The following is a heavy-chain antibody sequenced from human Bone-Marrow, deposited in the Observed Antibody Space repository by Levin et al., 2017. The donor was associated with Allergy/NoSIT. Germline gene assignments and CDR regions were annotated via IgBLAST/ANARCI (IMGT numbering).Heavy chain of an antibody. D-gene: IGHD2-15*01. V-gene: IGHV4-4*02. CDR1: GGSITNNNW. J-gene: IGHJ6*02. Sequence: SETLSLTCSVSGGSITNNNWWTWVRQSPGKGLEWIGEIYHVGSTNYNPSLKSRVTMSVDKSKNQFSLKVRSVTAADAAVYYCARDRVEVRHQELLYGMDVCGPGITVTVSS. CDR3: ARDRVEVRHQELLYGMDV. CDR2: IYHVGST.